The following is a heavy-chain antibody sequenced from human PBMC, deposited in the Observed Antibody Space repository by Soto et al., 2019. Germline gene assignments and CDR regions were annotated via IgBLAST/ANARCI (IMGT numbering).Heavy chain of an antibody. Sequence: GGSLRPSCAASGFTFSSYAMSWVRQAPGKGLEWVSAISGSGGSTYYADSVKGRFTISRDNSKNTLYLQMNSLRAEDTAVYYCAKSGGYNYGYQETDYWGQGTLVTVSS. CDR2: ISGSGGST. CDR1: GFTFSSYA. D-gene: IGHD5-18*01. CDR3: AKSGGYNYGYQETDY. J-gene: IGHJ4*02. V-gene: IGHV3-23*01.